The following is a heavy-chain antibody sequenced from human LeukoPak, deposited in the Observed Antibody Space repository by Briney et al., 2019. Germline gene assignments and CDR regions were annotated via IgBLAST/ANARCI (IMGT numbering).Heavy chain of an antibody. Sequence: ASVKVSCKASGYTFTNYGISWVRQAPGQGLEWMGWISAYNGNTNYAQKLQGRVILTTDTSTNTAYMELRSLRSDDTAVYYCARNLQTDYYYYYMDVWGKGTTVTVSS. D-gene: IGHD4-11*01. CDR3: ARNLQTDYYYYYMDV. J-gene: IGHJ6*03. CDR2: ISAYNGNT. CDR1: GYTFTNYG. V-gene: IGHV1-18*01.